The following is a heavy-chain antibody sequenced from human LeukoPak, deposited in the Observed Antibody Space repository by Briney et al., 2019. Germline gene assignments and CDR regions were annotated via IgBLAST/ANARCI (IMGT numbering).Heavy chain of an antibody. Sequence: GGSLRLSCQASGFTFYMYAMSWVRQAPGKGLEWVASMCGTAGCTFYPDSVKGRFTISRDNSENVLYLRMNSLTAEDTTIYYCAKDRPNFHENSGHYYRRDGDSWGQGTLVTVSS. D-gene: IGHD3-22*01. CDR1: GFTFYMYA. CDR3: AKDRPNFHENSGHYYRRDGDS. CDR2: MCGTAGCT. V-gene: IGHV3-23*01. J-gene: IGHJ5*01.